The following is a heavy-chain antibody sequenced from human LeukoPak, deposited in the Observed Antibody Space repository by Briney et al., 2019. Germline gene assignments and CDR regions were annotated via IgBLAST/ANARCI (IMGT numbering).Heavy chain of an antibody. J-gene: IGHJ6*04. Sequence: SETLSLTCSVSGSSVSTDNYWGWIRQPPGKGLEWIGGSFHTGTTFYNPSLKSRVTISADTSRNQVSLKMSFVTAADTAVYYCVRDYHYWTRMDVWGKGTTVTVSS. CDR3: VRDYHYWTRMDV. V-gene: IGHV4-38-2*02. CDR1: GSSVSTDNY. CDR2: SFHTGTT. D-gene: IGHD3/OR15-3a*01.